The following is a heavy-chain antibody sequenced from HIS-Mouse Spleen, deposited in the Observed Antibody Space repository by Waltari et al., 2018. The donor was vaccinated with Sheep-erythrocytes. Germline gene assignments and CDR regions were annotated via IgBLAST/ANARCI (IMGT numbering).Heavy chain of an antibody. CDR3: ASRFTPSSSSEGVAFDI. Sequence: QVQLQQWGAGLLKPSETLSLTCAVYGGSFSGFHWGWIRQPPGKGLEWIGEINHSGSTNYNPSLKSRVTISVDTSKNQFSLKLSSVTAADTAVYYCASRFTPSSSSEGVAFDIWGQGTMVTVSS. CDR1: GGSFSGFH. J-gene: IGHJ3*02. CDR2: INHSGST. D-gene: IGHD6-6*01. V-gene: IGHV4-34*01.